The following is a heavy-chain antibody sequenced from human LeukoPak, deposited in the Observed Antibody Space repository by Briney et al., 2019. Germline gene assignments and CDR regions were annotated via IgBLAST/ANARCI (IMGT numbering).Heavy chain of an antibody. CDR2: IYYSGST. CDR3: ARHEAYYYDSSVYPSIGYFDY. D-gene: IGHD3-22*01. Sequence: SETLSLTCTVSGGSISSSSYYWGWIRQAPGKGLEWIGSIYYSGSTYYNPSLKSRVTISVDTSKNQFSLKLSSVTAADTAVYYCARHEAYYYDSSVYPSIGYFDYWGQGTLVTVSS. CDR1: GGSISSSSYY. J-gene: IGHJ4*02. V-gene: IGHV4-39*01.